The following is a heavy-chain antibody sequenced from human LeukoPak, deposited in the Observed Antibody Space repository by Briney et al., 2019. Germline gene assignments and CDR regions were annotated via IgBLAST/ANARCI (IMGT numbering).Heavy chain of an antibody. Sequence: GGPLRLSCAASGFTFSSYWMHWGRQVPGKGLVWVSRIKSDGSSTSYADSVKGRFTISRDNAKNTLYLQMNSLRAEDTAVYYCARGGQLTNWYFDLWGRGTLVTVSS. CDR1: GFTFSSYW. D-gene: IGHD6-6*01. V-gene: IGHV3-74*01. J-gene: IGHJ2*01. CDR3: ARGGQLTNWYFDL. CDR2: IKSDGSST.